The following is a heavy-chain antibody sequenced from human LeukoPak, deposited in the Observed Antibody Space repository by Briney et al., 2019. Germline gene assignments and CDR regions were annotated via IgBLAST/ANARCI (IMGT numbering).Heavy chain of an antibody. D-gene: IGHD4-17*01. CDR3: AREFGYAVTSLDY. CDR2: IYTSGST. CDR1: GGSISSGSYY. J-gene: IGHJ4*02. Sequence: SETLSLTGTVSGGSISSGSYYWSWIRQPAGKGLEWIGRIYTSGSTHYNPSLKSRVTISVDTSKNQFSLKLSSVTAADTAVYYCAREFGYAVTSLDYWGQGTLVTVSS. V-gene: IGHV4-61*02.